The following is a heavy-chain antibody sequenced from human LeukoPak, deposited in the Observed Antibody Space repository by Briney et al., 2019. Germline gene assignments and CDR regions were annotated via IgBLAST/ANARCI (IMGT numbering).Heavy chain of an antibody. D-gene: IGHD4-17*01. CDR3: ARYGDSGPFDI. V-gene: IGHV4-39*07. J-gene: IGHJ3*02. CDR2: IYYSGST. Sequence: KPSETLSLTCTVSGGSISSSSYYWGWIRQPPVKGLEWIGSIYYSGSTYYNPSLKSRVTISVDTSKNQFSLKLSSVTAADTAVYYCARYGDSGPFDIWGQGTMVTVSS. CDR1: GGSISSSSYY.